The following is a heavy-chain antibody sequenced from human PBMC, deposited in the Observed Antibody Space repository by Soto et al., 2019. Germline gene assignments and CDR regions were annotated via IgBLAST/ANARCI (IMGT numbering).Heavy chain of an antibody. J-gene: IGHJ4*02. Sequence: ASVTVSCQASGYTFTSYAMHWVRQAPGQRLEWMGWINAGNGNTKYSQKFQGRVTITRDTSASTAYMGLSSLRSEDTAVYYCARSIVVVTALDYWGQGTLVTVSS. CDR3: ARSIVVVTALDY. D-gene: IGHD2-21*02. CDR1: GYTFTSYA. CDR2: INAGNGNT. V-gene: IGHV1-3*01.